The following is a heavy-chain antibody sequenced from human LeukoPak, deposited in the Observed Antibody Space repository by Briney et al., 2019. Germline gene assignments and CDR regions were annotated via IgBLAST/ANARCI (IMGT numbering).Heavy chain of an antibody. J-gene: IGHJ4*02. D-gene: IGHD3-22*01. CDR1: GFTFNTYA. V-gene: IGHV3-23*01. CDR3: ARAPFHYDSSGYYGY. Sequence: GGSLRLSCAASGFTFNTYAMSWVRQAPGKGLEWVSAISDSGGSAYYADSVKGRFTISRDNSKNTLNLQMNSLRAEDTAVYYCARAPFHYDSSGYYGYWGQGTLVTVSS. CDR2: ISDSGGSA.